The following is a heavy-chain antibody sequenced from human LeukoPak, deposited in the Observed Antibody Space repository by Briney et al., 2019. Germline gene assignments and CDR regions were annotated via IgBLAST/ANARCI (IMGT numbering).Heavy chain of an antibody. CDR3: ARDPGVRLPY. D-gene: IGHD2-8*01. V-gene: IGHV3-7*01. CDR2: IKQDRSEK. Sequence: PGGSLRLSCAASGFTFSSYWMSWVRPAPGKGLEWVANIKQDRSEKYHVDSVKGRFTISKDNAKNSLYLQMSSLKAEDTAVYYCARDPGVRLPYWGQGTLVTVSS. J-gene: IGHJ4*02. CDR1: GFTFSSYW.